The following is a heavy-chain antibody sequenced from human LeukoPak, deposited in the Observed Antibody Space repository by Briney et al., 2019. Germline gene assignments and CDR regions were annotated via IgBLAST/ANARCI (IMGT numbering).Heavy chain of an antibody. CDR1: GFTFSTHW. CDR2: INTDGSST. CDR3: AGDFYGDTFDY. D-gene: IGHD4-17*01. Sequence: EGSLRLSCAASGFTFSTHWMHWVRQAPGKGLVSVSRINTDGSSTAYADSVKGRFTVSRDNTKNTVYLQMNSLRVEDTAVYYCAGDFYGDTFDYWGQGTLVTVSS. J-gene: IGHJ4*02. V-gene: IGHV3-74*01.